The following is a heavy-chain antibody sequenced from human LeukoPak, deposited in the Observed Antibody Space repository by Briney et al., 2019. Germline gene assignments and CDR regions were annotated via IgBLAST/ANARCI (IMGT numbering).Heavy chain of an antibody. CDR1: GFTFSSYS. Sequence: PGGSLRLSCAASGFTFSSYSMNWVRQAPGKGLEWVSYISSSSSTIYYADSAKGRFTISRDNAKNSLYLQMNSLRAEDTAVYYCARGAYYYDSSGYYGEDIDYWGQGTLVTVSS. D-gene: IGHD3-22*01. CDR3: ARGAYYYDSSGYYGEDIDY. V-gene: IGHV3-48*01. J-gene: IGHJ4*02. CDR2: ISSSSSTI.